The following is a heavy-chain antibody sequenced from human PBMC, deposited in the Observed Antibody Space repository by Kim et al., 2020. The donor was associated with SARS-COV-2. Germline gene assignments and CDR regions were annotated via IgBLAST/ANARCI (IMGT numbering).Heavy chain of an antibody. Sequence: TYSADSVKGRLTISRDNSKATLYLQMNSLRAEDTAIYYCVKSALVGYFDYWGQGTLVTVSS. V-gene: IGHV3-23*01. CDR2: T. CDR3: VKSALVGYFDY. J-gene: IGHJ4*02.